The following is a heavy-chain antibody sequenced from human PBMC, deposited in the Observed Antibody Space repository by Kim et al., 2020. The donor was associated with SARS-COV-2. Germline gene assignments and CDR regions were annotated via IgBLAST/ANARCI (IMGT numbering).Heavy chain of an antibody. D-gene: IGHD2-15*01. V-gene: IGHV4-59*01. CDR3: GMVAVGYGLDV. CDR2: RYYTGKT. Sequence: SETLSLTCGVSGDSIRYYYWNWIRQPPGQGLEWIGYRYYTGKTNYNPSLKSRVTTTFGKSTNQFSLKLHSVPAADKAALFCGMVAVGYGLDVWG. CDR1: GDSIRYYY. J-gene: IGHJ6*02.